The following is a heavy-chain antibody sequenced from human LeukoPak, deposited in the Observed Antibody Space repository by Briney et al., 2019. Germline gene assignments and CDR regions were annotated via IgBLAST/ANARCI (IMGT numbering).Heavy chain of an antibody. CDR1: GFTFSSYG. CDR2: IKQDETEK. D-gene: IGHD3-16*02. Sequence: PGRSLRLSCAASGFTFSSYGMHWVRQAPGKGLEWVANIKQDETEKFYLGSVKGRFTISRDNAKNSLYLQMNSLRAEDTAVYYCARDRDYDYVWGSYRSNWFDPWGQGTLVTVSS. V-gene: IGHV3-7*01. J-gene: IGHJ5*02. CDR3: ARDRDYDYVWGSYRSNWFDP.